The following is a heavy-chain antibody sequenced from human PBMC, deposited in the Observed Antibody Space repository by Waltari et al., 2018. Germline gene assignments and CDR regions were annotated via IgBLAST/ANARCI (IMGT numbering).Heavy chain of an antibody. Sequence: QVQLQESGPGLVKPSETLSLTCTVSGGSISSHYWRWIRQPPGKGLEWIGYIYYSGSTNYNPSLKSRVTISVDTSKNQFSLKLSSVTAADTAVYYCARATYYYDSSGYYFWFDPWGQGTLVTVSS. CDR1: GGSISSHY. D-gene: IGHD3-22*01. J-gene: IGHJ5*02. V-gene: IGHV4-59*11. CDR3: ARATYYYDSSGYYFWFDP. CDR2: IYYSGST.